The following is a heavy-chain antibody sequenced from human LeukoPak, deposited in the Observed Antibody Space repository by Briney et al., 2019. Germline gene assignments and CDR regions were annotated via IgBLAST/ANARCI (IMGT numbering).Heavy chain of an antibody. CDR2: ISYDGSNK. J-gene: IGHJ4*02. V-gene: IGHV3-30*01. Sequence: GGSLRLSCAASGFTFSSYATHWVRQAPGKGLEWVAVISYDGSNKYYADSVKGRFTISRDNSKNTLYLQMNSLRAEDTAVYCCARDSGRGRSSSVVVPAAIHRGFDYWGQGTLVTVSS. CDR3: ARDSGRGRSSSVVVPAAIHRGFDY. CDR1: GFTFSSYA. D-gene: IGHD2-2*02.